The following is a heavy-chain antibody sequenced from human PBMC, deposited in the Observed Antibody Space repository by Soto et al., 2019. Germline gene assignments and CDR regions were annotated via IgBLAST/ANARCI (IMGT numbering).Heavy chain of an antibody. CDR1: GFMFNSCD. CDR3: AKAPGAQHGYDFFFDY. CDR2: VSFDGNKK. Sequence: QVKVVESGGGVVQPGRTLRLSCITSGFMFNSCDMHWVRQAPGKGLEWVAVVSFDGNKKYYADSVRGRFTISRDNSKNTLYLQMDSLRPEDTAVYYWAKAPGAQHGYDFFFDYWGQGTLVTVSS. J-gene: IGHJ4*02. V-gene: IGHV3-30*18. D-gene: IGHD5-12*01.